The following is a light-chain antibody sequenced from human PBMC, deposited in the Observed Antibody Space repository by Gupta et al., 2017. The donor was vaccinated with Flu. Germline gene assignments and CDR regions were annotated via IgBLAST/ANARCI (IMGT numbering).Light chain of an antibody. V-gene: IGKV4-1*01. CDR2: SAC. Sequence: SVGEGATTNRKSNRSIYYSCNNKKYLDWYQQRQGQPPKLHIYSACTRGAGVRVRFSGSGSDTDFTLSSSRLQAEDVAVYYCQQDSTTPQTFGQGTKVEIK. CDR1: RSIYYSCNNKKY. J-gene: IGKJ1*01. CDR3: QQDSTTPQT.